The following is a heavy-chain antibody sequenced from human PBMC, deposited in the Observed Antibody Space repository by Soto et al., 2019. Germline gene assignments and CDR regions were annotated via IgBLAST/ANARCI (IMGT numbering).Heavy chain of an antibody. CDR2: ISYDGSNK. CDR3: AKDLSLRYFDWLSSYYFDY. CDR1: GFTFSSYG. Sequence: GGSLRLSCAASGFTFSSYGMHWVRQAPGKGLEWVAVISYDGSNKYYADSVKGRFTISRDNSKNTLYLQMNSLRAEDTAVYYCAKDLSLRYFDWLSSYYFDYWGQGTLVTAPQ. J-gene: IGHJ4*02. V-gene: IGHV3-30*18. D-gene: IGHD3-9*01.